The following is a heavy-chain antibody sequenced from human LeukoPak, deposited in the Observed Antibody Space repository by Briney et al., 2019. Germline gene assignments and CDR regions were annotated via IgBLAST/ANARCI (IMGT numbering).Heavy chain of an antibody. CDR1: GYSFTSYW. D-gene: IGHD5-24*01. V-gene: IGHV5-51*01. Sequence: GESLKISCKGSGYSFTSYWIGWVRQMPGKGLEWMGIIYPGDSDTRYSPSFQGQVTISADKSISTAYLQWSSLKASDTAMYYCARGRRDGYNYNWFDPWGQGTRVTVSS. J-gene: IGHJ5*02. CDR2: IYPGDSDT. CDR3: ARGRRDGYNYNWFDP.